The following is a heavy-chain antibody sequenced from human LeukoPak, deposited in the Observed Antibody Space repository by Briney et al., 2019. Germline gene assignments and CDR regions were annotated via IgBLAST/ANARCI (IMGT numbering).Heavy chain of an antibody. CDR2: ISYDGSNK. D-gene: IGHD2-15*01. V-gene: IGHV3-30*18. CDR1: GFTFSSYG. J-gene: IGHJ1*01. CDR3: AKETLRGCSGGSCYSAEYFQH. Sequence: GGSLRLSCAASGFTFSSYGMHWVRQAPGKGLEWVAVISYDGSNKYYADSVKGRFTISRDNSKNTLYLQMNSLRAEDTAVYYCAKETLRGCSGGSCYSAEYFQHWGQGTLVTVSS.